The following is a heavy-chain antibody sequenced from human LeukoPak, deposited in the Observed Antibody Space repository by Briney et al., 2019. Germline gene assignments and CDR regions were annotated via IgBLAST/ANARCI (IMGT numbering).Heavy chain of an antibody. CDR1: GGSISSSSYY. CDR2: IYYSGST. V-gene: IGHV4-39*07. Sequence: SETLSLTCTVSGGSISSSSYYWGWIRQPPGKGLEWIGSIYYSGSTYYNPSLKSRVTISVDTSKNQFSLKLSSVTAADTAVYYCARLSSSGCRAFDYWGQGTLVTVSS. J-gene: IGHJ4*02. D-gene: IGHD6-19*01. CDR3: ARLSSSGCRAFDY.